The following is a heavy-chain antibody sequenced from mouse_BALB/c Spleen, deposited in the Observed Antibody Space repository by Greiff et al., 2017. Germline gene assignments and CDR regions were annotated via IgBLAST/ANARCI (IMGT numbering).Heavy chain of an antibody. D-gene: IGHD5-1*01. Sequence: VQLQQSGAELAKPGASVKMSCKASGYTFTSYWMHWVKQRPGQGLEWIGYINPSTGYTEYNQKFKDKATLTADKSSSTAYMQLSSLTSEDSAVYYCARKSLPLDYWGQGTTLTVS. CDR1: GYTFTSYW. CDR2: INPSTGYT. CDR3: ARKSLPLDY. V-gene: IGHV1-7*01. J-gene: IGHJ2*01.